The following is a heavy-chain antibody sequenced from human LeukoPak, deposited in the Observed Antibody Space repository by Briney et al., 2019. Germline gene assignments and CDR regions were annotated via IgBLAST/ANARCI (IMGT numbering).Heavy chain of an antibody. CDR1: GGTFSNFG. CDR2: IIPFFAII. V-gene: IGHV1-69*13. J-gene: IGHJ6*03. Sequence: SVKVSCKASGGTFSNFGFTWVRQAPGQGLEWMGGIIPFFAIINYAERFQGRVTISADESTTTAYMELSNLRSEDTAVYYCARVLSGRTVWSPYYYYYMDVWGKGTTVTISS. CDR3: ARVLSGRTVWSPYYYYYMDV. D-gene: IGHD2-8*02.